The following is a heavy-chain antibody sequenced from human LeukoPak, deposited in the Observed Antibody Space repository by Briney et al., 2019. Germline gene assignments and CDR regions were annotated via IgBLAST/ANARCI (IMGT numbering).Heavy chain of an antibody. V-gene: IGHV4-34*01. Sequence: SETLSLTCVVYGGSFSGYYWTWIRQPPGKGLEWIGEINHSGSTSNNPSLKSRVTVSVDTSKNQFSLKMTSVTAADTAVYFCARRGSNHGGDPLWGQGTLATVSS. CDR3: ARRGSNHGGDPL. J-gene: IGHJ4*02. D-gene: IGHD2-21*02. CDR1: GGSFSGYY. CDR2: INHSGST.